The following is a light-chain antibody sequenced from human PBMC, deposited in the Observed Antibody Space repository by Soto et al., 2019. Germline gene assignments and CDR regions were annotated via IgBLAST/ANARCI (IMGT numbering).Light chain of an antibody. V-gene: IGLV3-21*01. J-gene: IGLJ2*01. CDR2: YDS. Sequence: SYELIQPPSVSVAPGKTARITCGGNNIGSKSVHWYQQKPGQAPVLVIYYDSDRPSGIPERFSGSNSGNTATLTISRVEAGDEADYYCQVWERSSDHVVFGGGTKLTVL. CDR3: QVWERSSDHVV. CDR1: NIGSKS.